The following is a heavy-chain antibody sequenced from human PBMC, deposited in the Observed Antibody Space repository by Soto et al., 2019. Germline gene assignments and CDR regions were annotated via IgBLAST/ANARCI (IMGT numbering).Heavy chain of an antibody. CDR3: ARSPYSSGYYYAIDY. V-gene: IGHV1-46*01. Sequence: GASVKVSCKASGYTLIMYYIHWMRQAPGQGLEWMGIINPSGGSTTYAQRFQGRVTMTRDTSTSTVYMDLSSLRSEDTAVYYCARSPYSSGYYYAIDYWGQGTQVTVSS. J-gene: IGHJ4*02. CDR2: INPSGGST. D-gene: IGHD3-22*01. CDR1: GYTLIMYY.